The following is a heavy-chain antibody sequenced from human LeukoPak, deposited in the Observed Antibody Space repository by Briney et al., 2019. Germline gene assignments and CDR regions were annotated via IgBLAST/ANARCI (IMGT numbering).Heavy chain of an antibody. V-gene: IGHV4-34*01. CDR1: GGSFSGYY. CDR3: ARGEDAVATIFYYYYYGMDV. CDR2: INHSGST. D-gene: IGHD5-12*01. J-gene: IGHJ6*04. Sequence: PSETLSLTCAVYGGSFSGYYWSWIRQPPGKGLEWIGKINHSGSTNYNPSLKSRVTISVDTSKNQFSLKLSSVTAADTAVYYCARGEDAVATIFYYYYYGMDVWGKGTTVTVSS.